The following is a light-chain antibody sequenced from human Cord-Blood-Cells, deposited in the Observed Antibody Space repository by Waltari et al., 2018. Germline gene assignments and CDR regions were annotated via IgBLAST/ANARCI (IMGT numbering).Light chain of an antibody. V-gene: IGLV8-61*01. Sequence: QTVVTQEPSFSVSPGGTVTLTFGLSSGSVSTSYYPSWYQQTPGQAPRTLIYSTTPRSSGVPDRFSGSILGNKAALTITGAQADDESDYYCVLYMGSGIWVFGGGTKLTVL. J-gene: IGLJ3*02. CDR2: STT. CDR3: VLYMGSGIWV. CDR1: SGSVSTSYY.